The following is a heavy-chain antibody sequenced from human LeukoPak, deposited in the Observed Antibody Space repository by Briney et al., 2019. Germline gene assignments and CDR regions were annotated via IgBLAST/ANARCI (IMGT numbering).Heavy chain of an antibody. CDR2: ISSSSSYI. CDR1: GFTFSSYS. J-gene: IGHJ6*02. V-gene: IGHV3-21*01. D-gene: IGHD3-3*01. Sequence: PGGTLRLSCAASGFTFSSYSMNWVRQAPGKGLEWVSSISSSSSYIYYADSVKGRFTISRDNAKNSLYLQMNSLRAEDTAVYYCARDRHSTDYDFWSGYLYYYYGMDVWGQGTTVTVSS. CDR3: ARDRHSTDYDFWSGYLYYYYGMDV.